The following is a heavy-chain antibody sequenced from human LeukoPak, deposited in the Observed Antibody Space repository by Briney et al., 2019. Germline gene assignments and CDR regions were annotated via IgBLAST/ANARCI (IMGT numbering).Heavy chain of an antibody. CDR3: ARASALRVSGYYYHYGMDV. Sequence: SETLSLTCAAYGGSFSGYYWSWIRQPPGKGLEWIGEINHSGSTNYNPSLKSRVTISVDTSKNQFSLKLSSVTAADTAVYYCARASALRVSGYYYHYGMDVWGQGTTVTVSS. V-gene: IGHV4-34*01. J-gene: IGHJ6*02. CDR1: GGSFSGYY. CDR2: INHSGST. D-gene: IGHD2-8*01.